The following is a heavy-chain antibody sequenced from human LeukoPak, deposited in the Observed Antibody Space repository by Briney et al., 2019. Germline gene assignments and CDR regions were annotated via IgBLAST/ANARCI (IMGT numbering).Heavy chain of an antibody. J-gene: IGHJ4*02. D-gene: IGHD2-15*01. V-gene: IGHV3-15*01. CDR2: IKSKTDGGTT. CDR3: TTVYCSGGSCYFLDY. Sequence: GGSLRLSCAASGFTFSNAWMSWVRQAPGKGLEWVGRIKSKTDGGTTDYAAPVKGRFTISRDDSKNTLYLQVNSLKTEDTAVYYCTTVYCSGGSCYFLDYWGQGTLVTVSS. CDR1: GFTFSNAW.